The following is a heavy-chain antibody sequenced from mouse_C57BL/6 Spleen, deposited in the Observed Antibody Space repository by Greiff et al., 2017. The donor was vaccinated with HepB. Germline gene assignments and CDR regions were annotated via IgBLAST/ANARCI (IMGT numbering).Heavy chain of an antibody. CDR2: IDPEDGDT. V-gene: IGHV14-1*01. CDR3: TTPYYYRSRGFAY. D-gene: IGHD1-1*01. CDR1: GFNIKDYY. J-gene: IGHJ3*01. Sequence: EVQLQQSGAELVRPGASVKLSCTASGFNIKDYYMHWVKQRPEQGLEWIGRIDPEDGDTEYAPKFQGKATMTADTSTNTAYLQLSSLTSEDTAVYYCTTPYYYRSRGFAYWGQGTLVTVSA.